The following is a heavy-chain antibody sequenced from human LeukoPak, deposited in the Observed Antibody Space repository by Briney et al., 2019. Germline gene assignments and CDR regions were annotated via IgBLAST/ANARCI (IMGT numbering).Heavy chain of an antibody. V-gene: IGHV4-34*01. Sequence: SETLPLTCAVYGWSFNDYYWNWVRQPPGKGLEWIGLINARGDTNYNPSLKSRVTISVDSSKNQFSLTLTSMIAADTAIYYCARGQVPAARGYNWFDPWGQGTLVTVSS. CDR3: ARGQVPAARGYNWFDP. CDR1: GWSFNDYY. J-gene: IGHJ5*02. D-gene: IGHD2-2*01. CDR2: INARGDT.